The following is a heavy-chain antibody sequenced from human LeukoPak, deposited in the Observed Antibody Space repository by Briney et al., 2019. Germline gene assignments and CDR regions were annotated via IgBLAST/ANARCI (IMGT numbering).Heavy chain of an antibody. CDR1: GYSIINYD. CDR2: MNPDSGNT. D-gene: IGHD1-26*01. Sequence: GASVKVSCKASGYSIINYDINLVRQATRQGLEWMGWMNPDSGNTGYAQKFQGRVTMTRDTSISTAYMELSSLNSDDTAMYYCARSTMGARRTNDFWGQGTLVTVSS. V-gene: IGHV1-8*01. J-gene: IGHJ4*02. CDR3: ARSTMGARRTNDF.